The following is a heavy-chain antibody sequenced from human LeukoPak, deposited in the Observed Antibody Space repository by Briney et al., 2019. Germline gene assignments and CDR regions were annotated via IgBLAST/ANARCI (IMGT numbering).Heavy chain of an antibody. J-gene: IGHJ6*03. CDR3: ASGLAAAGTENYYYYMDV. D-gene: IGHD6-13*01. CDR1: GGSISSYY. Sequence: PSETLSLTCTVSGGSISSYYWSWIRQPPGKGLEWIGYIYYSGSTNYNPSLKSRVTISVDTSKNQFSLKLSSVTAADTAVYYCASGLAAAGTENYYYYMDVWGKGTTVTISS. CDR2: IYYSGST. V-gene: IGHV4-59*01.